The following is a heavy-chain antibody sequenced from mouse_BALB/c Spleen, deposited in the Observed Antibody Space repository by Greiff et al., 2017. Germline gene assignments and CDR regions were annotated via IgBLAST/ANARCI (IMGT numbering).Heavy chain of an antibody. CDR1: GYSITSDYA. D-gene: IGHD1-1*01. CDR2: ISYSGST. J-gene: IGHJ3*01. Sequence: DVKLQESGPGLVKPSQSLSLTCTVTGYSITSDYAWNWIRQFPGNKLEWMGYISYSGSTSYNPSLKSRISITRDTSKNQFFLQLNSVTTEDTATYYCARGDYYGSLAYWGQGTLVTVSA. V-gene: IGHV3-2*02. CDR3: ARGDYYGSLAY.